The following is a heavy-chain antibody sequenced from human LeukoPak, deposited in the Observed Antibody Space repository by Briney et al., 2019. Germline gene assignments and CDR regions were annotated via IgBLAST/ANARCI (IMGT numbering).Heavy chain of an antibody. D-gene: IGHD2/OR15-2a*01. CDR2: IYFNGNI. J-gene: IGHJ5*02. CDR1: GGSIRSNNHY. Sequence: SETLSLTCAVSGGSIRSNNHYWGWIRQPPGKGLEWIGNIYFNGNIAYNPSLQSRVTISVDTSKNQFSLRLNSVTSADTAMYYCARVELIVTLPTSFDPWGQGTLVTVSS. CDR3: ARVELIVTLPTSFDP. V-gene: IGHV4-39*07.